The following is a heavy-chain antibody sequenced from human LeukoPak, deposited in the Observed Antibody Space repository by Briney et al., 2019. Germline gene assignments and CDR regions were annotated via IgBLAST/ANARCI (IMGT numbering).Heavy chain of an antibody. CDR1: GFTFSNYG. V-gene: IGHV3-30*18. Sequence: GGSLRLSCAASGFTFSNYGMHWVRQTPGKGLEWVAVISYDGSDKYYVDSVKGRFTISRGNSKNTLYLQMNSLRAEDTALYYCVKRVYTSVSFDCWGQGTLVTVSS. CDR3: VKRVYTSVSFDC. J-gene: IGHJ4*02. CDR2: ISYDGSDK. D-gene: IGHD6-19*01.